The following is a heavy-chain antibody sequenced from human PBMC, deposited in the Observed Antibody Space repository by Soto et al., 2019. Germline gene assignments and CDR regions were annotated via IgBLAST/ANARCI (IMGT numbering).Heavy chain of an antibody. Sequence: ASVKVSRKASGYTFTDSAIHWVRQAAGQSLELLGWIAPGNGNTKYSQKFQGRVTITRDTSATTAYMELSSLRSEDTAVYYCAKGSRMWTPDYWGQGTLVTVSS. V-gene: IGHV1-3*01. CDR3: AKGSRMWTPDY. CDR1: GYTFTDSA. CDR2: IAPGNGNT. D-gene: IGHD2-21*01. J-gene: IGHJ4*02.